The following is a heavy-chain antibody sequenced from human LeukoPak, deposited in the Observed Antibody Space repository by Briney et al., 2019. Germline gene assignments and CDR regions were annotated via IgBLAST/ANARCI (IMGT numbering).Heavy chain of an antibody. V-gene: IGHV3-48*02. CDR2: ISSSSSAI. J-gene: IGHJ4*02. CDR3: VRRQGYVGSLLDD. CDR1: GFTFSTYS. D-gene: IGHD1-26*01. Sequence: GGSLRLSCAASGFTFSTYSMTWVRQAPGKGLEWVSYISSSSSAIYYADSVRGRFTVSRDNAKNFLYLQMKSLRDEDTAVYYCVRRQGYVGSLLDDWGQGTRVTVSS.